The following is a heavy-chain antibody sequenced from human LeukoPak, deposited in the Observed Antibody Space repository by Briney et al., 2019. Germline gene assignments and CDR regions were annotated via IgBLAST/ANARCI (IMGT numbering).Heavy chain of an antibody. V-gene: IGHV1-2*02. Sequence: ASVKVSCKASGYTFTSFNMHWVRQAPGQGLEWMGWINPNSGGTNYAQKFQGRVTMTRDTSISTAYMELSRLRSDDTAVYYCARLEMATSEGYWGQGTLVTVSS. CDR1: GYTFTSFN. CDR2: INPNSGGT. CDR3: ARLEMATSEGY. D-gene: IGHD5-24*01. J-gene: IGHJ4*02.